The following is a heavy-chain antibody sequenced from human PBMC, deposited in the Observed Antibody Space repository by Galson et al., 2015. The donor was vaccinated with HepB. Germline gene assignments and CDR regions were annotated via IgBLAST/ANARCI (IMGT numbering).Heavy chain of an antibody. CDR3: AIMSGGTYADY. CDR2: INSGGTT. Sequence: SLRLSCAASEFTVSSNYMSWVRQTPGKGLEWVSTINSGGTTYYADSVKGRFTISRDNFKNTLFLQMNSLRTEDTAVYYCAIMSGGTYADYWGRGTLVTVSS. D-gene: IGHD1-26*01. CDR1: EFTVSSNY. V-gene: IGHV3-66*02. J-gene: IGHJ4*02.